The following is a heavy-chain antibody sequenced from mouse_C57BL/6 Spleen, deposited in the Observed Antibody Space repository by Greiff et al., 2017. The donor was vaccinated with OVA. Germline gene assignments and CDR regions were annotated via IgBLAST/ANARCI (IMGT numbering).Heavy chain of an antibody. CDR1: GYTFTDYY. Sequence: VQLQQSGPELVKPGASVKISCKASGYTFTDYYMNWVKQSHGKSLEWIGDINPNNGGTSYNQKFKGKATLTVDKSSSTAYMELRSLTSEDSAVYYCARTYLWYFDVWGTGTTVTVSS. CDR3: ARTYLWYFDV. CDR2: INPNNGGT. D-gene: IGHD5-1*01. J-gene: IGHJ1*03. V-gene: IGHV1-26*01.